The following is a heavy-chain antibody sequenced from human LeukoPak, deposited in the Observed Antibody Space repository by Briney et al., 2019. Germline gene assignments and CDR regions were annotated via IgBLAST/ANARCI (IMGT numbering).Heavy chain of an antibody. CDR1: GGSISSSNW. D-gene: IGHD3-16*01. J-gene: IGHJ4*02. Sequence: SETLSPTCAVSGGSISSSNWGSWVRQPPGKGLEWSGEIYHSGSTHYNPSLKSRVTVSRDTSKNQFSLKLSSVTAADPAVYYCARLMLLGPIDYWGQGPLVPVSS. CDR3: ARLMLLGPIDY. CDR2: IYHSGST. V-gene: IGHV4-4*02.